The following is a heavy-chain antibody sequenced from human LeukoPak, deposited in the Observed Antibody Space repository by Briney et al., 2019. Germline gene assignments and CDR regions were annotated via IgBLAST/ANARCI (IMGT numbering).Heavy chain of an antibody. CDR3: AKDLGSGSYYNAFDY. CDR2: ISSSGRTT. V-gene: IGHV3-23*01. J-gene: IGHJ4*02. CDR1: GFTFSNAW. Sequence: GGSLRLSCAASGFTFSNAWMSWVRQAPGKGLEWVSGISSSGRTTYYADSVRGRFTISRDSSKNTLYLQMNSLRVEDTAVYYCAKDLGSGSYYNAFDYWGQGTLVTVSS. D-gene: IGHD3-10*01.